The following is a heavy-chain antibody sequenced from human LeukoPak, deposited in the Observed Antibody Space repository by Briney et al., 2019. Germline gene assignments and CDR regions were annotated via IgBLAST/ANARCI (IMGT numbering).Heavy chain of an antibody. D-gene: IGHD6-13*01. CDR1: GFAFGDHA. CDR2: IRSKPYGGTT. Sequence: GGSLRLSCTASGFAFGDHAMGWFRQAPGKGLEWVGFIRSKPYGGTTEYAASVKGRFTISGDDSKSIAYLQMNSLKTEDTAVYYCTRDVSSSWYEGADYWGQGTLVTVSS. V-gene: IGHV3-49*03. J-gene: IGHJ4*02. CDR3: TRDVSSSWYEGADY.